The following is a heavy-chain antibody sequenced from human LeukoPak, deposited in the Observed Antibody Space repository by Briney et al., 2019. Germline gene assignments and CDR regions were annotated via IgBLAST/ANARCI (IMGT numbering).Heavy chain of an antibody. CDR3: ARVAGFAAFDI. V-gene: IGHV4-34*01. J-gene: IGHJ3*02. CDR1: GGSFSGYY. Sequence: MASETLSLTCAVYGGSFSGYYWSWIRQPPGKGLEWIGEINHSGSTNYNPSLKSRVTISVDTSKNQFSLKLSSVTAADTAVYYCARVAGFAAFDIWGQGTMVTVSS. D-gene: IGHD5-12*01. CDR2: INHSGST.